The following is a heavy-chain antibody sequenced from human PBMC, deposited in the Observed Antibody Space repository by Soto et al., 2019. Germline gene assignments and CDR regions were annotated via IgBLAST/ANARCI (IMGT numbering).Heavy chain of an antibody. CDR2: IKSKTDGGTT. J-gene: IGHJ4*02. D-gene: IGHD3-10*01. V-gene: IGHV3-15*01. Sequence: GGSLRLSCAASGFTFSNAWMSWVRQAPGKGLEWVGRIKSKTDGGTTDYAAPVKGRFTISRDDSKNTLYLQMNSLKTEDTAVYYFLPHDYGSWSYKDYWGQGTLVTVSS. CDR3: LPHDYGSWSYKDY. CDR1: GFTFSNAW.